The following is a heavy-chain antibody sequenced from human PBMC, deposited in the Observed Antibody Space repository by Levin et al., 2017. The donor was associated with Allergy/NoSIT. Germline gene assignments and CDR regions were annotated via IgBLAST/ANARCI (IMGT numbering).Heavy chain of an antibody. CDR2: IWYDGSNK. CDR3: ARSRRHTVTTPSHDAFDI. J-gene: IGHJ3*02. CDR1: GFTFSSYG. D-gene: IGHD4-17*01. V-gene: IGHV3-33*01. Sequence: GGSLRLSCAASGFTFSSYGMHWVRQAPGKGLEWVAVIWYDGSNKYYADSVKGRFTISRDNSKNTLYLQMNSLRAEDTAVYYCARSRRHTVTTPSHDAFDIWGQGTMVTVSS.